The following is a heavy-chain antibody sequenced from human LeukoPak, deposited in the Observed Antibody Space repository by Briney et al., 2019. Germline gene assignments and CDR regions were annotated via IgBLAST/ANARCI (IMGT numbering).Heavy chain of an antibody. CDR2: ISYDGSNK. CDR3: AKGGGSGWYGYFDY. J-gene: IGHJ4*02. V-gene: IGHV3-30*04. D-gene: IGHD6-19*01. CDR1: GFTFSSYA. Sequence: GGSLRLSCAASGFTFSSYAMHWVRQAPGKGLEWVAVISYDGSNKYYADSVKGRFTISRDNPKNTLYLQMNSLRAEDTAVYYCAKGGGSGWYGYFDYWGQGTLVTVSS.